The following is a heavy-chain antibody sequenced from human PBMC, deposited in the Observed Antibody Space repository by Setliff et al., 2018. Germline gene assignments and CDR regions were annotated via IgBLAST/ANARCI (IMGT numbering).Heavy chain of an antibody. CDR3: ARSRYTSRWYEMSAMDV. CDR2: INPNSGGT. V-gene: IGHV1-2*02. CDR1: GYTFTGYY. J-gene: IGHJ6*03. Sequence: ASVKVSCKASGYTFTGYYIHWVRQAPGQGLEYMGWINPNSGGTNYAPKFQGRFTISRDISKNTLYVQMNSLRPEDTAVYYCARSRYTSRWYEMSAMDVWGKGTTVTVSS. D-gene: IGHD6-13*01.